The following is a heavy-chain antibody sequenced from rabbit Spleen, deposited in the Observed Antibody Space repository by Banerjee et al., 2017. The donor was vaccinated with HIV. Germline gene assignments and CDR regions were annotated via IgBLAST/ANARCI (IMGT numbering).Heavy chain of an antibody. D-gene: IGHD8-1*01. CDR1: GFPFNSNYY. Sequence: QSLEESGGDLVKPGTSLTLTCTASGFPFNSNYYMCWVRQAPGKGLEWIACIGTAGSGSSYYASWATGRFTCSKTSSTTVTLQMTSLTAADTATYFCARDTGSSFSTYGMDLWGPGTLVTVS. V-gene: IGHV1S40*01. CDR3: ARDTGSSFSTYGMDL. CDR2: IGTAGSGSS. J-gene: IGHJ6*01.